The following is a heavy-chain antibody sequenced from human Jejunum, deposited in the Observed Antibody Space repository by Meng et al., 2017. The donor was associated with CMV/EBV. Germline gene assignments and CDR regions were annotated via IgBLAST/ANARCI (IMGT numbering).Heavy chain of an antibody. V-gene: IGHV4-34*01. CDR3: ARVGGAQHGDFDF. Sequence: QVQPPQGGSGLLKPSETLSLTCTVYGESFSGYYWTWIRQPPGKGLEWIGEINHSGSTNYNPSLKSRVTILVDTSKRQFSLRLSFVTAADTAVYYCARVGGAQHGDFDFWGQGTLVTVSS. CDR2: INHSGST. D-gene: IGHD4-17*01. CDR1: GESFSGYY. J-gene: IGHJ4*02.